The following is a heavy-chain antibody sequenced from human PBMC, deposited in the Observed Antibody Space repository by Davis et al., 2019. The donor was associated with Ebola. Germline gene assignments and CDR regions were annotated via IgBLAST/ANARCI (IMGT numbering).Heavy chain of an antibody. CDR3: ARGHLLRFLEWLPLGFDY. Sequence: GGSLRLSCAASGFTFSSYWMSWVRQAPGKGLEWVANIKQDGSEKYYVDSVKGRFTISRDNAKNSLYLQMNSLRAEDTAVYYCARGHLLRFLEWLPLGFDYWGQGTLVTVSS. D-gene: IGHD3-3*01. J-gene: IGHJ4*02. CDR2: IKQDGSEK. CDR1: GFTFSSYW. V-gene: IGHV3-7*03.